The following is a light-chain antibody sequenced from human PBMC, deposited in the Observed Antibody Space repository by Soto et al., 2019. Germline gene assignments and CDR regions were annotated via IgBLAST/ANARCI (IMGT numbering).Light chain of an antibody. J-gene: IGKJ1*01. CDR2: GAS. Sequence: EIVLTQSPGTLSLSPGERATFSCRASQSVGSSYLAWYQQKPGQAPRLLIYGASSRATGIPDRFSGTGSGTDFTLTISRLEPEDFAVYYCQQYDSSPKTFGQGTKVDIK. CDR1: QSVGSSY. CDR3: QQYDSSPKT. V-gene: IGKV3-20*01.